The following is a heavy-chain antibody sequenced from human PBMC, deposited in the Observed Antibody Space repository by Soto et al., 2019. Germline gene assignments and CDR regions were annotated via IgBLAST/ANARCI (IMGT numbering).Heavy chain of an antibody. CDR3: AKIPGDYYYYMDV. J-gene: IGHJ6*03. Sequence: GGSLRLSCAASGFTFSSYGMSWVRQAPGKGLEWVSDISGSGGSTYYADSVKGRFTISRDNSKNKLYLQMNSLRAEDTAVYYCAKIPGDYYYYMDVWGKGTTVTVSS. CDR1: GFTFSSYG. D-gene: IGHD2-21*01. V-gene: IGHV3-23*01. CDR2: ISGSGGST.